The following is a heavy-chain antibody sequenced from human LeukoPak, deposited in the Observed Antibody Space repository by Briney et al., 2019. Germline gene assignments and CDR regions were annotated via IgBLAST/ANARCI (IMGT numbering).Heavy chain of an antibody. J-gene: IGHJ6*02. V-gene: IGHV1-46*01. Sequence: ASVKVSCKASGYTFTRFSIHWVRQAPGQGLEWMGIINSSGGSTNYAQRFLGRVTMTRDTSTSTVNMELSSLRSEDTAVYYCARDPYDASGDYVERYGMDVWGQGTTVTVSS. CDR2: INSSGGST. CDR1: GYTFTRFS. D-gene: IGHD3-22*01. CDR3: ARDPYDASGDYVERYGMDV.